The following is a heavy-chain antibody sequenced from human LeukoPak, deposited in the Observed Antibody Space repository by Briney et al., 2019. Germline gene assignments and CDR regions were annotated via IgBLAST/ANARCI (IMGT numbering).Heavy chain of an antibody. V-gene: IGHV4-38-2*01. Sequence: ETLSLTCAVSGYSISSGYYWGWIRQPPGKGLEWIGSIYNSGSTYYNPSLKRRVTISVDTSKNKFSLKLSSVTAADTAVYYCARLVRSYYFDYWGQGTLVTVSS. CDR2: IYNSGST. CDR3: ARLVRSYYFDY. D-gene: IGHD4-23*01. CDR1: GYSISSGYY. J-gene: IGHJ4*02.